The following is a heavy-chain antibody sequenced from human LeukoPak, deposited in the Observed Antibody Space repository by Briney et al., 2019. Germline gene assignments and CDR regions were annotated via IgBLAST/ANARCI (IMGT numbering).Heavy chain of an antibody. D-gene: IGHD5-12*01. J-gene: IGHJ4*02. CDR1: GGSLSDHF. CDR2: IRWGTA. CDR3: ARGTERTRISGYYSFDY. Sequence: SETLSLTCTVSGGSLSDHFWTWIRQPAGKGLEWIGRIRWGTAHYNPSLESRVTISLDTSNNQFSLKVTSVTAADTAVYYCARGTERTRISGYYSFDYWGRGILVTVSS. V-gene: IGHV4-4*07.